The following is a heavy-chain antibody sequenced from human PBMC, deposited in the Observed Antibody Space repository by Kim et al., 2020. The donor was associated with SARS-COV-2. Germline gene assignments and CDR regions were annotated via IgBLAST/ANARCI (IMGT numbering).Heavy chain of an antibody. CDR1: GFTFSSYG. J-gene: IGHJ6*01. Sequence: GGSLRLSCAASGFTFSSYGMHWVRQAPGKGLEWVAVISYDGSNKYYADSVKGRFTISRDNSKNTLYLQMNSLRAEDTAVYYCARDPRPDSSGYYGIYYYYYGMGVWGQGTTVTVSS. CDR2: ISYDGSNK. CDR3: ARDPRPDSSGYYGIYYYYYGMGV. D-gene: IGHD3-22*01. V-gene: IGHV3-33*05.